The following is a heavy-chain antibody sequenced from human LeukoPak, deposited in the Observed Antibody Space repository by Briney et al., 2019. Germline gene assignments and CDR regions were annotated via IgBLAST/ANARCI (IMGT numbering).Heavy chain of an antibody. CDR3: ARAGHTAMVADHDAFDI. D-gene: IGHD5-18*01. Sequence: GGSLRLSCAASGFTFSSYWMSWVRQAPGKGLEWVANIKQDGSEKYYVDSVKGRFTISRDNAKNSLYLQMNSLRAEDTAVYYCARAGHTAMVADHDAFDIWGQGTMVTVSS. J-gene: IGHJ3*02. CDR2: IKQDGSEK. CDR1: GFTFSSYW. V-gene: IGHV3-7*01.